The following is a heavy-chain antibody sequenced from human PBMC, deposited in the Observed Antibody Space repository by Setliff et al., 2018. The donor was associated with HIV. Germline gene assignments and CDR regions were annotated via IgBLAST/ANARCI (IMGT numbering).Heavy chain of an antibody. V-gene: IGHV1-69*13. CDR1: GGSFSSYG. J-gene: IGHJ4*02. Sequence: SVKVSCKASGGSFSSYGINWVRQAPGQGLEWMGGIIPMFGTSKYAQNFEGRVTITADESTIVAYMELSSLRSEDMAVYYCAREGAAAGLDLDYWGQGTLVTAPQ. CDR3: AREGAAAGLDLDY. D-gene: IGHD6-13*01. CDR2: IIPMFGTS.